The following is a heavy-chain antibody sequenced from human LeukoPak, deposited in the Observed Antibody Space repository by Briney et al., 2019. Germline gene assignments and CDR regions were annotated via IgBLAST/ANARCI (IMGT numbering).Heavy chain of an antibody. J-gene: IGHJ4*02. D-gene: IGHD1-26*01. V-gene: IGHV4-59*01. CDR2: IYYSGST. CDR1: GGSISSYY. CDR3: ARSNSGSYWYYFDY. Sequence: SETLSLTCTVSGGSISSYYWSWIRQPPGKGLEWIGYIYYSGSTNYNPSLKSRVTISVDTSKNQFSLKLSSVTAADTAVYYWARSNSGSYWYYFDYWGQGTLVTVSS.